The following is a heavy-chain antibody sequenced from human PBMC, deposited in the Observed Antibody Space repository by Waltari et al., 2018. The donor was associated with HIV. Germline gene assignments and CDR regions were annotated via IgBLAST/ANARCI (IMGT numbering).Heavy chain of an antibody. V-gene: IGHV3-53*01. CDR2: IYSGGST. CDR1: GFTVSSNY. J-gene: IGHJ4*02. CDR3: ARVIKFERITYYYDSSGYYFDY. D-gene: IGHD3-22*01. Sequence: EVQLVESGGGLIQPGGSLRLSCAASGFTVSSNYMSWVRQAPGKGLEWVSVIYSGGSTYYADSVKGRFTISRDNSKNTLYLQMNSLRAEDTAVYYCARVIKFERITYYYDSSGYYFDYWGQGTLVTVSS.